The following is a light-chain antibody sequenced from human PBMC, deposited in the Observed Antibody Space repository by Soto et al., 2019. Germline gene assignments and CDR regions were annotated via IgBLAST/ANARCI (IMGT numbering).Light chain of an antibody. CDR3: CSYAGSSTSVV. V-gene: IGLV2-23*01. Sequence: QSALTQPASVSGSPGQSITISCTGTSSDVGSYNLVSWYQQHPGKAPKLMIYEGSKRPSGVSNLFSGSKSGNTASLTISGLQAEDEADYYCCSYAGSSTSVVFGGGTKVTVL. J-gene: IGLJ2*01. CDR2: EGS. CDR1: SSDVGSYNL.